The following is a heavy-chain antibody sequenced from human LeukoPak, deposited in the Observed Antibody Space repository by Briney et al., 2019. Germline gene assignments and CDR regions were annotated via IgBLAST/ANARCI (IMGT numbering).Heavy chain of an antibody. J-gene: IGHJ4*02. CDR2: VGGSDNFI. V-gene: IGHV3-11*01. D-gene: IGHD6-19*01. CDR3: ARETVAGTFDY. CDR1: GFSVSDYY. Sequence: GGSLRLSCAASGFSVSDYYISWVRQAPGKGLEWISDVGGSDNFISYSDSVKGRFTISRDYANNSLYLQMNSLRVDDTAVYCCARETVAGTFDYWGQGTLVTVSS.